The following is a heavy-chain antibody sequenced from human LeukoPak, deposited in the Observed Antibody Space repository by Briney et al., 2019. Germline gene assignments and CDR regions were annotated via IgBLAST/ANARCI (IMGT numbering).Heavy chain of an antibody. CDR1: GFTLSSLG. D-gene: IGHD3-22*01. J-gene: IGHJ4*02. CDR2: IWYDGNNK. Sequence: GRPLRLSCAASGFTLSSLGMHWVPQATGKGLECVAVIWYDGNNKYYADSVKGRFTISRDNSKNTLYLQMNSLRAEDTAVYYCARAFTSTGYYYVEYWGQGTLVTVSP. CDR3: ARAFTSTGYYYVEY. V-gene: IGHV3-33*01.